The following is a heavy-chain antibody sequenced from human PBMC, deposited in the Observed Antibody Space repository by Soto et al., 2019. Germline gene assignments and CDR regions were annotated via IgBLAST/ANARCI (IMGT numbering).Heavy chain of an antibody. CDR1: GGSISGYY. V-gene: IGHV4-4*07. J-gene: IGHJ6*02. Sequence: SETLSLTCTFSGGSISGYYWSWILQPAGKGLEWIGRIYTSGSTNYNPSLKSRVTMSVDTSKNQFSLKLSSVTAADTAVHYCARDLPAAGYYYYYGMDVWGQGTTVTVSS. D-gene: IGHD6-13*01. CDR3: ARDLPAAGYYYYYGMDV. CDR2: IYTSGST.